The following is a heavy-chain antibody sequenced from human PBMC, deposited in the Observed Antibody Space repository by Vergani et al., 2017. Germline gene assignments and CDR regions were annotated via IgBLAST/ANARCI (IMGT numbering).Heavy chain of an antibody. D-gene: IGHD3-16*01. CDR2: ISIDGSIT. V-gene: IGHV3-30*19. Sequence: QVQLVESGGGVVQPGRSLRVSCAGSGFTFTNYDMHWVRQAPGKGLEWVAVISIDGSITHYGDSVKGRVTITRDNSKNTLYLQMNSLRTDDTATYYCAKHFRGWGIDYWGQGTQVIVSS. CDR1: GFTFTNYD. J-gene: IGHJ4*02. CDR3: AKHFRGWGIDY.